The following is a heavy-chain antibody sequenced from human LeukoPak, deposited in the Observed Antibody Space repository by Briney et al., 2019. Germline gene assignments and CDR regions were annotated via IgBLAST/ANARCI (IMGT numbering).Heavy chain of an antibody. CDR3: ARVPYGGSSLVYFDY. CDR2: ISYDGSNK. D-gene: IGHD6-13*01. Sequence: GGSLRLSCAASGFTFSSYAMHWVRQAPGKGLEWVAVISYDGSNKYYADSVKGRFTISRDNSKNTLYLQMNSLRAEDTAVYHCARVPYGGSSLVYFDYWGQGTLVTVSS. CDR1: GFTFSSYA. V-gene: IGHV3-30-3*01. J-gene: IGHJ4*02.